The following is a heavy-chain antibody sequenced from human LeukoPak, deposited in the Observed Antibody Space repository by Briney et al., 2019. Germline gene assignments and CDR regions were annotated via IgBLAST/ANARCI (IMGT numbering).Heavy chain of an antibody. CDR3: AKGTQRGNSGWGYFIDY. J-gene: IGHJ4*02. CDR1: GFKFDEYV. CDR2: INWNSGSI. D-gene: IGHD3-10*01. V-gene: IGHV3-9*01. Sequence: GGSLRLSCEASGFKFDEYVMHWVRQAPGKGLVWVSGINWNSGSIDYADSVKGRFTISRDNAKNFLYVQMNNLRAEDTALYYCAKGTQRGNSGWGYFIDYWGQGTLVTVSS.